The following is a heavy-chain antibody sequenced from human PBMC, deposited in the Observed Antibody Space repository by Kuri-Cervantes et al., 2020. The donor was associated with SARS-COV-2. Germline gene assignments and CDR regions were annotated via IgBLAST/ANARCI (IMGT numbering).Heavy chain of an antibody. J-gene: IGHJ6*03. Sequence: ASVKVSCNAPATTFPNYDINWVRQAPGQGLEWMGWISAYNGSTNYAQKLQGRVTMTTDTSTSTAYMELRSLRSDDTAVYYCARELRFLEWLPQSESYMDVWGKGTTVTVSS. CDR1: ATTFPNYD. CDR3: ARELRFLEWLPQSESYMDV. V-gene: IGHV1-18*01. CDR2: ISAYNGST. D-gene: IGHD3-3*01.